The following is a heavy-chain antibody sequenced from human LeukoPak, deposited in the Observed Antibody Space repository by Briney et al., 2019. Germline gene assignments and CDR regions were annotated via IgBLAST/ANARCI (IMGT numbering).Heavy chain of an antibody. J-gene: IGHJ6*03. V-gene: IGHV1-18*01. CDR3: ARDALGSSSWFAYYYYYMDV. CDR1: GYTFTSYG. D-gene: IGHD6-13*01. Sequence: ASVKVSCKASGYTFTSYGISWVRQAPGQGLEWMGWISAYNGNTNYAQKLQGRVTMTTDTSTSTAYMELRSLRSDDTAVYYCARDALGSSSWFAYYYYYMDVWGKGTTVTVSS. CDR2: ISAYNGNT.